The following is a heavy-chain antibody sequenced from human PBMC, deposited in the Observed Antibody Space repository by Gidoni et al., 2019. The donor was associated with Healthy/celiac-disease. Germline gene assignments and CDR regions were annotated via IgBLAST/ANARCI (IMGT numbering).Heavy chain of an antibody. CDR3: AKDYLGVTTGSYNWFDP. V-gene: IGHV3-23*01. CDR1: GFTFGSYA. CDR2: IRGRGGST. D-gene: IGHD4-4*01. J-gene: IGHJ5*02. Sequence: EVQLLESGGGLVQPGGSLRLSCAASGFTFGSYAMSWVRRAPGKGLGWVAAIRGRGGSTYYADSVKGRFTISRDNSKNTLYLQMNSLRAEDTAVYYWAKDYLGVTTGSYNWFDPWGQGTLVTVSS.